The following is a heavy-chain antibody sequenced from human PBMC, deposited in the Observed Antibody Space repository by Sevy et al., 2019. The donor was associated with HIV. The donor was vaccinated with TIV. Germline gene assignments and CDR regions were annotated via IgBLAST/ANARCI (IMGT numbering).Heavy chain of an antibody. V-gene: IGHV3-48*01. CDR1: GFTFSSYS. J-gene: IGHJ3*02. Sequence: GGSLRLSCAASGFTFSSYSMNWVRQAPGKGLEWVSYISSSSSTIYYADSVKGRFTISRDNAKNSRYLQMNSLRAEDTAVYYCARDGGVYCSSTSCYPLDAFDIWGQGTMVTVSS. D-gene: IGHD2-2*01. CDR2: ISSSSSTI. CDR3: ARDGGVYCSSTSCYPLDAFDI.